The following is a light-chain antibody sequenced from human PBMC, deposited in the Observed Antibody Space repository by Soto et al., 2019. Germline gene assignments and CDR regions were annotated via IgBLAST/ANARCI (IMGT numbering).Light chain of an antibody. Sequence: QSALTQPASVSGSPGQSITVSCTGTSSDVGGYNYVSWYQQHPGKVPQLMIYDVSNRPSGASNRFSGSKSGNTASLTISGLQAEDEADYYCSSYTSSNTYVFGTGTKLTVL. CDR3: SSYTSSNTYV. J-gene: IGLJ1*01. CDR1: SSDVGGYNY. CDR2: DVS. V-gene: IGLV2-14*01.